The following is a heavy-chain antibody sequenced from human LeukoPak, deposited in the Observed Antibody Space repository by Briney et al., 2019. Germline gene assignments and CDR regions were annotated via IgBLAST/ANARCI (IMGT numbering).Heavy chain of an antibody. CDR1: GGTFSSYA. CDR2: IIPIFGTA. CDR3: ARVPDYYGSAFDI. D-gene: IGHD3-10*01. J-gene: IGHJ3*02. V-gene: IGHV1-69*06. Sequence: SSVKVSCKASGGTFSSYAISWVRQAPGQGLECMGGIIPIFGTANYAQKFQGRVTITADKSTSTAYMELSSLRSEDTAVYYCARVPDYYGSAFDIWGQGTMVTVSS.